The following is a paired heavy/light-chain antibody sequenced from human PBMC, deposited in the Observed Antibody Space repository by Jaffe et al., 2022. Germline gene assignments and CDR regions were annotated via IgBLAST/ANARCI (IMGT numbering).Heavy chain of an antibody. Sequence: QVQLVESGGGVVQPGGSLRLSCAASGFAFSNYEMHWVRQAPGKGLEWVAFIRYDGNKEYYADSVKGRFTISRDNSKNTLYLQMNSLRPEDTAVYSCAKILFRDGYNYFEFGVDYWGQGTLVTVSS. J-gene: IGHJ4*02. CDR2: IRYDGNKE. D-gene: IGHD5-12*01. CDR1: GFAFSNYE. CDR3: AKILFRDGYNYFEFGVDY. V-gene: IGHV3-30*02.
Light chain of an antibody. J-gene: IGKJ4*01. CDR3: QQCNKWPLT. CDR1: QSISSN. CDR2: GAS. Sequence: EIVMTQSPATLSVSPGERATLSCRASQSISSNLAWYQQKPGQAPRLLIYGASARATGIPVRFSGSGSGTEFTLTISSLQSEDFAVYYCQQCNKWPLTFGGGTKVEIK. V-gene: IGKV3-15*01.